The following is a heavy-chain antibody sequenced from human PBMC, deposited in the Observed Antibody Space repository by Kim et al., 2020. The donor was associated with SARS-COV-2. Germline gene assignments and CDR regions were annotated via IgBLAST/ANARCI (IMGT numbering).Heavy chain of an antibody. D-gene: IGHD1-1*01. CDR3: AGDQLVWNDTGFDY. CDR2: SSGSGGST. J-gene: IGHJ4*02. V-gene: IGHV3-23*01. Sequence: GGSLRLSCAASGFTFSSYAMSWVRQAPGKGLEWVSASSGSGGSTYYADSVKGRLTISRDNSKNTLYLQMNSLRADDTAVYYCAGDQLVWNDTGFDYWCQGSLVTDSS. CDR1: GFTFSSYA.